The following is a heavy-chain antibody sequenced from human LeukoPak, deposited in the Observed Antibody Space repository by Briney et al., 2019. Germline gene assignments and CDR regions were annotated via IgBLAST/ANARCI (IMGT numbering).Heavy chain of an antibody. CDR2: IIPILGIA. D-gene: IGHD4-17*01. CDR1: GGTFTSYA. CDR3: AGLYDYGDYGRPDRAWYFDY. Sequence: SVRVSCKASGGTFTSYAISWVRQAPAQGLEWMGRIIPILGIANYAQKFQGRVTIIADKSTSTAYMELSSLRSEDTAVYYCAGLYDYGDYGRPDRAWYFDYWGQGTLVTVSS. J-gene: IGHJ4*02. V-gene: IGHV1-69*04.